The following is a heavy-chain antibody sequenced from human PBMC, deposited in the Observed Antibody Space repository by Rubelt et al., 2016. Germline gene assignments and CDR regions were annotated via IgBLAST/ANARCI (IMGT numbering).Heavy chain of an antibody. V-gene: IGHV3-48*04. D-gene: IGHD1-1*01. CDR3: ARFYNFGSSPFDH. CDR1: GFTFSSYS. J-gene: IGHJ4*02. CDR2: ISRSSGTI. Sequence: ASGFTFSSYSMNWVRQASGKGLEWLSYISRSSGTIYYEDSVKGRFTISRDNAKNTVYLQMNSLRAEDTAVYYCARFYNFGSSPFDHWGQGTLVTVSS.